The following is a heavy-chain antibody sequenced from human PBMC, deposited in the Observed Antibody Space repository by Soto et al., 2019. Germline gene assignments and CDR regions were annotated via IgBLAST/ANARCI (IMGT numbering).Heavy chain of an antibody. J-gene: IGHJ6*02. CDR3: AKASEGRYYYGMDV. CDR2: ISYDGSNK. CDR1: GFTFSSYG. V-gene: IGHV3-30*18. Sequence: GGSLRLSCAASGFTFSSYGMHWVRQAPGKGLEWVAVISYDGSNKYYAGSVKGRFTISRDNSKNTLYLQMNSLRAEDTAVYYCAKASEGRYYYGMDVWGQGTTVTVSS.